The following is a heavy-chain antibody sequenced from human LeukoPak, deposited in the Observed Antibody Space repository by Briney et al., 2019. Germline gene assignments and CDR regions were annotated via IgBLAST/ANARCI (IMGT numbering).Heavy chain of an antibody. V-gene: IGHV1-2*02. CDR1: ASTFTGYY. Sequence: ASVKLCCTAAASTFTGYYIHWVRQAPGQGHEWMGWINPNSGGTNYAQKFPGRGTMTRDTANTPAYLELSRLRSDDTAVYYCARDLGIVVVVAGNWCDPWGRGTLVSVPS. CDR2: INPNSGGT. CDR3: ARDLGIVVVVAGNWCDP. J-gene: IGHJ5*02. D-gene: IGHD2-15*01.